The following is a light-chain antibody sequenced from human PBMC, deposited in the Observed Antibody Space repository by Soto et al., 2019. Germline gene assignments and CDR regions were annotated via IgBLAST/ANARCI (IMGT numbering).Light chain of an antibody. J-gene: IGKJ2*01. V-gene: IGKV1-5*03. Sequence: DIQMTQSPSTLSASVGDRVTITCRASQSISSWLAWYQQKPGKAPKLLIYKASSLESGVPSRFSGSGSGTEFTLTISSLQPDDFASYYCQQYNSYPYTFGQGTKLEIK. CDR2: KAS. CDR1: QSISSW. CDR3: QQYNSYPYT.